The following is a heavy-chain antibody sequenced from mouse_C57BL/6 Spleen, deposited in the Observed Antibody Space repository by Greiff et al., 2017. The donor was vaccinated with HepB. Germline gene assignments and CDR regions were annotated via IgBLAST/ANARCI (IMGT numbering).Heavy chain of an antibody. CDR2: IRNKANGYTT. CDR1: GFTFTDYY. V-gene: IGHV7-3*01. D-gene: IGHD4-1*01. Sequence: EVMLVESGGGLVQPGGSLSLSCAASGFTFTDYYMSWVRQPPEKALEWLGFIRNKANGYTTEYSASVKGRFTISRDNSQSILYLQMNALGAEDSDTYYCARYSLGRSHFDYWGQGTTLTVSS. J-gene: IGHJ2*01. CDR3: ARYSLGRSHFDY.